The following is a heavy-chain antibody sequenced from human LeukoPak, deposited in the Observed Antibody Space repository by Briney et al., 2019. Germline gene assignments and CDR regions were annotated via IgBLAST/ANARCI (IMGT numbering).Heavy chain of an antibody. J-gene: IGHJ5*02. Sequence: SETLSLTCTVSGGSISSGGYYWSWIRQPPGKGLEWIGYIYHSGSTYYNPSLKSRVTISVDRSKNQFSLKLSSVTAADTAVYYCARGYYDILTGYSWRFDPWDQGTLVTVSS. D-gene: IGHD3-9*01. CDR3: ARGYYDILTGYSWRFDP. CDR2: IYHSGST. V-gene: IGHV4-30-2*01. CDR1: GGSISSGGYY.